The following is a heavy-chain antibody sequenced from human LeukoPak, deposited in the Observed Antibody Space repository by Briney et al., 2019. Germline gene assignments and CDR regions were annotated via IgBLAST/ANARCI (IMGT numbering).Heavy chain of an antibody. Sequence: MSSETLSLTCAVYGGSFSGYYWSWIRQPPGKGLEWIGEINHSGSTNYSASLKSRVTISVDTSKNQFSLRLSSVTAADTAVYYCAPRGDIEHSYGYGKWFDPWGQGTRVTVSS. D-gene: IGHD5-18*01. V-gene: IGHV4-34*01. CDR3: APRGDIEHSYGYGKWFDP. J-gene: IGHJ5*02. CDR2: INHSGST. CDR1: GGSFSGYY.